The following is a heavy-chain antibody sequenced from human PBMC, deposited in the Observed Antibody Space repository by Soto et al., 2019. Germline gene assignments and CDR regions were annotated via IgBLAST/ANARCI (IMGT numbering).Heavy chain of an antibody. CDR2: ISTGGGST. CDR3: ARCHEIIAAEGSFDS. D-gene: IGHD6-25*01. CDR1: GFTFSSHV. J-gene: IGHJ4*02. V-gene: IGHV3-23*01. Sequence: EVQLLESGGGLVQPGGSLRLSCAASGFTFSSHVMSWVRQAPGKGLEWVSGISTGGGSTDYADSVKGRFTISRDNSKNTLHLQMKSLRAEDTAVDDSARCHEIIAAEGSFDSWGQGTLVTVSS.